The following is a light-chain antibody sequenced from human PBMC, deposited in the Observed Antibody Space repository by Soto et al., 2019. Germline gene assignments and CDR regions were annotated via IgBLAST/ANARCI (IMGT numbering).Light chain of an antibody. V-gene: IGKV3-20*01. CDR3: HHYNNWPPRNT. CDR1: QSVSNNY. J-gene: IGKJ2*01. Sequence: EIVLAQSPGTLSLSPGERATLSCRTSQSVSNNYLAWYQQKPGQAPRLLIYGASSRATGIPDRFSGSGSGTDFTLSISRLEPEDFAVYYCHHYNNWPPRNTFGQGTKVDIK. CDR2: GAS.